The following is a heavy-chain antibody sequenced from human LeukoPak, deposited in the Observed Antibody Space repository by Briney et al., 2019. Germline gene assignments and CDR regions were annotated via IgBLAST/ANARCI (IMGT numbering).Heavy chain of an antibody. D-gene: IGHD2-15*01. CDR2: SSSGSTI. Sequence: GGSLRLSCAASGFTFSIYEMNWVRQAPGKGLEWVSSSSGSTIYYADSVKGRFTISRDNAKNSLYLQMNSLRAEDTALYYCAREYCSGGSCSDAFDIWGQGTMVTVSS. J-gene: IGHJ3*02. CDR1: GFTFSIYE. CDR3: AREYCSGGSCSDAFDI. V-gene: IGHV3-48*03.